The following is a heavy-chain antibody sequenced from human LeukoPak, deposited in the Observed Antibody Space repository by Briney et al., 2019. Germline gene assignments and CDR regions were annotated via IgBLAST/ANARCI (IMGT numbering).Heavy chain of an antibody. CDR2: ITSSGSYI. CDR1: GFTFSSYS. J-gene: IGHJ6*03. V-gene: IGHV3-21*01. CDR3: ARLDCSGGSCYWSENYYMDV. Sequence: GGSLRLSCAASGFTFSSYSMNWVRQAPGKGLEWVSSITSSGSYIYYADSVKGRFTISRDNAKNSLYLQMNSLRAEDTAVYYCARLDCSGGSCYWSENYYMDVWGKGTTVTASS. D-gene: IGHD2-15*01.